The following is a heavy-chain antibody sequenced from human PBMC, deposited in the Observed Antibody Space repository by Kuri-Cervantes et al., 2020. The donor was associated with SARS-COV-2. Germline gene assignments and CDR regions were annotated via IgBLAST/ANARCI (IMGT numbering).Heavy chain of an antibody. V-gene: IGHV3-21*01. Sequence: GGSLRLSCAASGFTFSSYSMNWVRQAPGKGLEWVSSISSSSSYIYYADSVKGRFTISRDNAKNSLYLQMNSLRVEDTALYYCARAYGDYVFREGLDSWGQGTLVTVSS. CDR1: GFTFSSYS. CDR2: ISSSSSYI. D-gene: IGHD4-17*01. J-gene: IGHJ4*02. CDR3: ARAYGDYVFREGLDS.